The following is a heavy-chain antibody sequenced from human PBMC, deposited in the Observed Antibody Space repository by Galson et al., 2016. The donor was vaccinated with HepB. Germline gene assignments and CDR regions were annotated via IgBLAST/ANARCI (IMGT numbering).Heavy chain of an antibody. CDR3: AKRHSSSFARPGY. CDR1: GFSFRNYA. Sequence: SLRLSCAASGFSFRNYAMSWVRQAPGKGLEWVSGISDSGGSTYYADSVKGRFTISRDNFRNTLYLQMNSLRAEDTAVYYCAKRHSSSFARPGYWGQGTLVTVSS. D-gene: IGHD6-13*01. V-gene: IGHV3-23*01. CDR2: ISDSGGST. J-gene: IGHJ4*02.